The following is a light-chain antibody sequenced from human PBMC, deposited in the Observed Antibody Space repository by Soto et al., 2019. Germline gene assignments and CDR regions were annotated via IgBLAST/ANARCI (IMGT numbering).Light chain of an antibody. CDR1: QGISSY. CDR3: QRLNSNPT. V-gene: IGKV1-9*01. Sequence: DVQLTQSPSFLSASVGDRVTITCRASQGISSYLAWYQQKPGKAPKLLIYGASTLQSGVPSRFPGSGSGTELTLPISRLHPEDFATYSCQRLNSNPTLGRGTKVDI. CDR2: GAS. J-gene: IGKJ3*01.